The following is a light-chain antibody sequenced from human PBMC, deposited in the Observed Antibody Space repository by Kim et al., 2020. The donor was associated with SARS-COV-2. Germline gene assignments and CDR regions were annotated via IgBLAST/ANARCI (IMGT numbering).Light chain of an antibody. CDR1: QCIITY. CDR3: QQSFVTRYS. CDR2: AAS. J-gene: IGKJ2*01. Sequence: DIQMTQSPSSLSASVGDRVTITCRAGQCIITYLNWYQQKSGKGPKLLIYAASSLKSGVPSRFSGSGSGTDFTLTISNLQPEDFATYYCQQSFVTRYSFGQGTKVDIK. V-gene: IGKV1-39*01.